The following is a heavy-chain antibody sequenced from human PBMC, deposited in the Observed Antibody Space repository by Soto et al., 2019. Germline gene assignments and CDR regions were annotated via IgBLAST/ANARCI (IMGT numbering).Heavy chain of an antibody. CDR3: SGAESPDTAYSTLY. V-gene: IGHV3-49*04. CDR2: IRNQSCQEKT. D-gene: IGHD2-15*01. Sequence: GGTLSLTCTVSGFPFDDFDINWVRQAPGKGLEWVGLIRNQSCQEKTDYAAAVKGRSTISRDNYNGIAYLKMNSLNIEDSDVYYCSGAESPDTAYSTLYWGQGTPVTVSS. CDR1: GFPFDDFD. J-gene: IGHJ4*02.